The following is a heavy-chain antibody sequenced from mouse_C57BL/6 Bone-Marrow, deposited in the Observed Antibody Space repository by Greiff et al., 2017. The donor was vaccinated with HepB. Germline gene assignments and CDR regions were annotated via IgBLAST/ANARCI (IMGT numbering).Heavy chain of an antibody. V-gene: IGHV2-9*01. CDR1: GFSLTSFV. J-gene: IGHJ4*01. D-gene: IGHD1-1*01. Sequence: QVQLKESGPGLVAPSQSLSILSPVPGFSLTSFVVAWVRQPPGKGLEWLGVIWGGGSTNYNSALMSRLSISKDNSKSQVFLKMNSLQTDDTAMYYCAKNYGPYYAMDYWGQGTSVTVSS. CDR2: IWGGGST. CDR3: AKNYGPYYAMDY.